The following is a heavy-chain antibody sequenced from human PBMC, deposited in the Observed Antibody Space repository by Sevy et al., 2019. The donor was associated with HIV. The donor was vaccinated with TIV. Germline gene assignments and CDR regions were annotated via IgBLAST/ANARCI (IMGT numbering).Heavy chain of an antibody. J-gene: IGHJ3*02. Sequence: ASVKVSCKASGYTFTSYGISWVRQAPGQGLEWMGWISAYNGNTNYAQKLQGRVTMTTDTSTSTAYMELRSLRSDDTAVYYCAGRDRRSGSPNAFDIWGQGTMVTVSS. V-gene: IGHV1-18*04. CDR2: ISAYNGNT. CDR1: GYTFTSYG. CDR3: AGRDRRSGSPNAFDI. D-gene: IGHD1-26*01.